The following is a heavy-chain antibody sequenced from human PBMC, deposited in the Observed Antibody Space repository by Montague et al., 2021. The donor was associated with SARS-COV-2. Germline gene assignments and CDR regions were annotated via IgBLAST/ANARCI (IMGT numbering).Heavy chain of an antibody. Sequence: CAISGDSVSSNTAAWNWIRQSPSRGLVWLGRTFYRSKWYNEFAESVKSRISINADTSKNEVSLQLKYMTPEDTAMYYCARDSRNWYGPIGFDIWGQGTVVTVS. CDR1: GDSVSSNTAA. D-gene: IGHD6-13*01. J-gene: IGHJ3*02. V-gene: IGHV6-1*01. CDR2: TFYRSKWYN. CDR3: ARDSRNWYGPIGFDI.